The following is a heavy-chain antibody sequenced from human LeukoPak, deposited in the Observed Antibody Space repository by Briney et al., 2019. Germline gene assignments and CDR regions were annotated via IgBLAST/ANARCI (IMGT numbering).Heavy chain of an antibody. D-gene: IGHD6-19*01. J-gene: IGHJ4*02. CDR2: IYHSGST. V-gene: IGHV4-4*02. CDR1: GGSISSSNW. CDR3: ARHGLAVAGGGYFDY. Sequence: KSSGTLSLTCAVSGGSISSSNWWSWVRQPPGKGLEWIGEIYHSGSTNYNPSLKSRVTISVDKSKNQFSLKLSSVTAADTAVYYCARHGLAVAGGGYFDYWGQGTLVTVSS.